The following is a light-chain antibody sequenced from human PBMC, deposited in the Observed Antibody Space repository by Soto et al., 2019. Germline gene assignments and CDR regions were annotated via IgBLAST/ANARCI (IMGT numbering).Light chain of an antibody. V-gene: IGKV1-6*01. CDR2: ATS. CDR1: QGIRGD. Sequence: AIQLTQSPSSLSASLVSRVTITCRASQGIRGDLGWYQQKPGKAPKLLISATSTLQSGVPSRFSGRGSGTNFTLTISSLQPEDFATYYCIQDFISPLTVGQGTKVDI. J-gene: IGKJ1*01. CDR3: IQDFISPLT.